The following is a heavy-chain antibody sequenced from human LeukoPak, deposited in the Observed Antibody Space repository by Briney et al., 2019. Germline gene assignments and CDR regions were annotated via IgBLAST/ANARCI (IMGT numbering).Heavy chain of an antibody. Sequence: SVKVSCKASGGTFSSYAISWVRQAPGQGLEWMGRIIPILGIANYAQKFQGRVTITADKSTSTAYMELSSLRSEDTAVYYCAREGYCSGTTCDKPFDYWGQGTLVTVAS. V-gene: IGHV1-69*04. D-gene: IGHD2-2*01. CDR1: GGTFSSYA. CDR2: IIPILGIA. J-gene: IGHJ4*02. CDR3: AREGYCSGTTCDKPFDY.